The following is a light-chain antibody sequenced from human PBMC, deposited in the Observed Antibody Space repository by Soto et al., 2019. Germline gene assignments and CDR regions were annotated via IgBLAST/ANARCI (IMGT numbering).Light chain of an antibody. CDR3: QHYSSYPLT. V-gene: IGKV1-5*03. Sequence: DIQMTQSPSTLSSSVGDRVTVTCRASQSVSPWLAWFQQKPGKAPRLLIYKTSTLETGVPSRFSGSGSGTEFTLTISSLQPDDFATYYCQHYSSYPLTFGGGTKVEIK. CDR1: QSVSPW. CDR2: KTS. J-gene: IGKJ4*01.